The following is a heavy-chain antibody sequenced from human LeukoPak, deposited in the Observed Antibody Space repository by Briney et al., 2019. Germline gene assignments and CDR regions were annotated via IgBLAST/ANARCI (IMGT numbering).Heavy chain of an antibody. D-gene: IGHD3-22*01. CDR2: IYYSGST. CDR1: GGSISSYY. Sequence: SETLSLTCTVSGGSISSYYWSWIRQPPGKGLEWIGYIYYSGSTNYNPSLKSRVTISVDTSKNQFSLKLSSVTAADTAVYYCARDSGSGYRYFDLWGRGTLVTVSS. J-gene: IGHJ2*01. V-gene: IGHV4-59*01. CDR3: ARDSGSGYRYFDL.